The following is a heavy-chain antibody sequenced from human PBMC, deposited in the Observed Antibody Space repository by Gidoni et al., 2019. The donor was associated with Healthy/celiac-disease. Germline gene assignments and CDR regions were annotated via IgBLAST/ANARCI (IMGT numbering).Heavy chain of an antibody. CDR3: SKPYGSGSYYDYYYYGMDV. V-gene: IGHV3-15*01. CDR2: IKSKTDGGTT. CDR1: GFTFSNAW. D-gene: IGHD3-10*01. Sequence: EVQLVESGGGLVKPGGSLRLSCAASGFTFSNAWMSWVRQAPGKGLEWVGRIKSKTDGGTTDYAAPVKGRFTISRDDSKNTLYLRMNSLKTEDTAVYYCSKPYGSGSYYDYYYYGMDVWGQGTTVTVSS. J-gene: IGHJ6*02.